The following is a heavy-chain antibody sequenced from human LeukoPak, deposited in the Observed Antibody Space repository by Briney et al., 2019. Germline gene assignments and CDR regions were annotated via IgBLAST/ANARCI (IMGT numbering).Heavy chain of an antibody. J-gene: IGHJ6*04. D-gene: IGHD3-9*01. V-gene: IGHV4-34*01. Sequence: PSETLSLTCAVYGGSLTGYYWTWIRQPPGKGLEWIGEIYYSGRTKYNSSLKSRVTISVDTSKNQFSLKLSSVTAADTAVYYCARVPPYYDILTGYSPYGMDVWGKGTTVTVSS. CDR1: GGSLTGYY. CDR3: ARVPPYYDILTGYSPYGMDV. CDR2: IYYSGRT.